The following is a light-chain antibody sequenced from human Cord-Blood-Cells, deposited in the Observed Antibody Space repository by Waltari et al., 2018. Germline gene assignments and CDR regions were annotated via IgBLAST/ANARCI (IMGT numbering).Light chain of an antibody. J-gene: IGKJ2*01. CDR3: QQANSFPYT. Sequence: DIQMTQSPSSVSASVRDRVTISCRASRGLSSWLAWYRQKPGKAPKLLIYAAYSLQRGVPSRFSGSGSGTDFTLTISSLQPEDFATYYCQQANSFPYTFGQGTKLEIK. CDR1: RGLSSW. V-gene: IGKV1-12*01. CDR2: AAY.